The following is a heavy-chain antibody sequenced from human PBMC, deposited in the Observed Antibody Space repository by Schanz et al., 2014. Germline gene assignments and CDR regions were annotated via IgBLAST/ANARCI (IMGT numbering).Heavy chain of an antibody. CDR2: ISDSGTYT. V-gene: IGHV3-23*04. Sequence: EVHLVESGGGLVQPGGSLRLSCAASGFTFSSYAMSWVRQAPGKGLEWLSYISDSGTYTNYADSVKGRFTISRDNAKNTLYLQMNSLRAEDTAVYYCAKSDAFDIWRQGTLXTVSS. CDR3: AKSDAFDI. CDR1: GFTFSSYA. J-gene: IGHJ3*02.